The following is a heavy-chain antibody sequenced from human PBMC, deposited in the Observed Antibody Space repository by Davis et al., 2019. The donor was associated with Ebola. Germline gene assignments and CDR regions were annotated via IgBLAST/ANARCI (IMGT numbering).Heavy chain of an antibody. J-gene: IGHJ6*02. D-gene: IGHD1-26*01. CDR3: ARVGATVAYYYYYGMDV. Sequence: GESLKISCAASGFTFSSYAMSWVRQAPGKGLEWVSAISGSGSSTYYADSVKGRFTISRDNSKNTLYLQMNSLRAEDTAVYYCARVGATVAYYYYYGMDVWGQGTTVTVSS. CDR2: ISGSGSST. CDR1: GFTFSSYA. V-gene: IGHV3-23*01.